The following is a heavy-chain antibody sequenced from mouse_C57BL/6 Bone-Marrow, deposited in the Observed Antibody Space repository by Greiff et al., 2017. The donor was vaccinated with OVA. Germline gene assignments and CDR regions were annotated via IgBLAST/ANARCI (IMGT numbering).Heavy chain of an antibody. CDR1: GFTFSSYG. CDR3: ARLDWVGFAY. J-gene: IGHJ3*01. D-gene: IGHD4-1*01. CDR2: ISSGGSYT. Sequence: EVQRVESGGDLVKPGGSLKLSCAASGFTFSSYGMSWVRQTPDKRLEWVATISSGGSYTYYPDSVKGRFTISRDNAKNTLYLQISSLKSEDAAVDYCARLDWVGFAYWGQGTLVTVSA. V-gene: IGHV5-6*01.